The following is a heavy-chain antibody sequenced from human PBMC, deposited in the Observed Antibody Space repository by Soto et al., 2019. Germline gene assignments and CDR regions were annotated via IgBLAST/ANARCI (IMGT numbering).Heavy chain of an antibody. D-gene: IGHD3-22*01. CDR1: GFTFSTYC. V-gene: IGHV3-21*01. CDR3: ARDKWGDTSGFFDY. CDR2: ISNTSNYI. Sequence: PGGSLRLSCAASGFTFSTYCINWVRQAPGKGLEWVSSISNTSNYIYYADSVKGRFNISRDNARNSVYLQMNSLRVDDTAVYYCARDKWGDTSGFFDYWGHGTRVTVSS. J-gene: IGHJ4*01.